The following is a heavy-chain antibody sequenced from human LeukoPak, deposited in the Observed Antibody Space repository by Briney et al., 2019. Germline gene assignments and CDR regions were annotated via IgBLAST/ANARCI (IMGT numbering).Heavy chain of an antibody. V-gene: IGHV3-30*02. Sequence: PGGSLRLSCAASGFTFSSYGMHWVRQAPGKGLEWVAFTRYDGNNKHYTDSVKGRFTVSRDNSKNTLYLQMNSLRAEDTAVYYCGSRIATAGSVDYWGQGTQVTVSS. D-gene: IGHD6-13*01. CDR3: GSRIATAGSVDY. CDR2: TRYDGNNK. CDR1: GFTFSSYG. J-gene: IGHJ4*02.